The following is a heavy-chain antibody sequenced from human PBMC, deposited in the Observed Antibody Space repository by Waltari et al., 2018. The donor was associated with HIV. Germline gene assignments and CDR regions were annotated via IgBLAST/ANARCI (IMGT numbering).Heavy chain of an antibody. CDR2: VDTAGDT. J-gene: IGHJ4*02. Sequence: EVQVVESGGGLVQPGGSLRRSCAASGFTFRIYDMHWVRQATGKGLEWVSTVDTAGDTYYPDSVKGRFTISRENAKNSLYLQMNSLRAEDTAVYYCARDRHYGEYDYWGQGTLVTVSS. V-gene: IGHV3-13*01. D-gene: IGHD4-17*01. CDR1: GFTFRIYD. CDR3: ARDRHYGEYDY.